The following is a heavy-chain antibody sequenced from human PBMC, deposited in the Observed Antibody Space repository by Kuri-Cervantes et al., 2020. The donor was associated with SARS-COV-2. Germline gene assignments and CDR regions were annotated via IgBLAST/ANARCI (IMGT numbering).Heavy chain of an antibody. CDR1: GYSFGNYA. J-gene: IGHJ4*02. V-gene: IGHV3-23*01. CDR2: ISDGGGST. Sequence: ETLSLTCAASGYSFGNYAMSWVRQAPGKGLEWVSGISDGGGSTFYADSVKGRFTISRDNSKNTLYLQMNSLRAEDTAVYYCAKDYSSSWYDWGQGTLVTVSS. D-gene: IGHD6-13*01. CDR3: AKDYSSSWYD.